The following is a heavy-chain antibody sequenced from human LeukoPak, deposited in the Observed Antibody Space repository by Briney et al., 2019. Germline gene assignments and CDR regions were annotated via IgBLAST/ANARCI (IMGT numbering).Heavy chain of an antibody. D-gene: IGHD6-19*01. CDR2: FDPEDGET. V-gene: IGHV1-24*01. Sequence: ASVKVSCKVSGYTLTELSMHWVRQAPGKGLEWMEGFDPEDGETIYAQKLQGRVTMTEDTSTDTAFMELSSLRSEDTAVYYCATPMTVAGTDGGAFDIWGQGTMVTVSS. J-gene: IGHJ3*02. CDR1: GYTLTELS. CDR3: ATPMTVAGTDGGAFDI.